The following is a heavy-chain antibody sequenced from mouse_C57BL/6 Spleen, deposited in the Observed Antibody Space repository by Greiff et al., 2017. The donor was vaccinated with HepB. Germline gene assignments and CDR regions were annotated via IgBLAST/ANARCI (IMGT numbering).Heavy chain of an antibody. J-gene: IGHJ2*01. CDR1: GYTFTSYW. Sequence: VQLQQSGAELVRPGSSVKLSCKASGYTFTSYWMHWVKQRPIQGLEWIGNIDPSDSETHYNQKFKDKATLTVDKSSSTAYMQLSSLTSEDSAVYYWATGGLRQYYFDYWGQGTTLTVSS. D-gene: IGHD2-4*01. V-gene: IGHV1-52*01. CDR3: ATGGLRQYYFDY. CDR2: IDPSDSET.